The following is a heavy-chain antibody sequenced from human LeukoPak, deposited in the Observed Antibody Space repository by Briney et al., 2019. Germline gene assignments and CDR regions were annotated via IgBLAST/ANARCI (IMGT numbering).Heavy chain of an antibody. J-gene: IGHJ4*02. Sequence: PGGSLRLSCAASGFTFSSDAMSWVRQAPGKGLEWVSAISGSGGSTYYADSVKGRFTISRDNSKNTLYLQMNSLRAEDTAVYYCAKDYSNYNYFDYWGQGTLVTVSS. CDR3: AKDYSNYNYFDY. CDR2: ISGSGGST. D-gene: IGHD4-11*01. V-gene: IGHV3-23*01. CDR1: GFTFSSDA.